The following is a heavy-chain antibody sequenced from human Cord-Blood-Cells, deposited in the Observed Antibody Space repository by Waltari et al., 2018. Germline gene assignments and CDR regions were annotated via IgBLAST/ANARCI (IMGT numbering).Heavy chain of an antibody. J-gene: IGHJ6*03. CDR2: IYYSGCT. Sequence: QLQLQESGPGLVKPSETLSLTCTVSGGSISSSSYYWGWIRQPPGKGLWWIGSIYYSGCTYYNPSLKSRVTISVDTSTNQFSLKLSSVTAADTAVYYCARHIREYSYGYYYYYMDVWGKGTTVTVSS. CDR1: GGSISSSSYY. V-gene: IGHV4-39*01. D-gene: IGHD5-18*01. CDR3: ARHIREYSYGYYYYYMDV.